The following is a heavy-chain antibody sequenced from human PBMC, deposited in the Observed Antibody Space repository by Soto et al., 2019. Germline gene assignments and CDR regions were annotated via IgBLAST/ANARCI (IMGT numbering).Heavy chain of an antibody. Sequence: SETLCLSCAFSVGSFSVYYWSRIRQPPGKGLEWIGEINHSGSTNYNPSLKSRVTISVDTSKNQFSLKLSSVTAADTAVYYCARGRGDIVLMVYRYYFDYWGQGTLVTVSS. CDR2: INHSGST. CDR1: VGSFSVYY. V-gene: IGHV4-34*01. J-gene: IGHJ4*02. CDR3: ARGRGDIVLMVYRYYFDY. D-gene: IGHD2-8*01.